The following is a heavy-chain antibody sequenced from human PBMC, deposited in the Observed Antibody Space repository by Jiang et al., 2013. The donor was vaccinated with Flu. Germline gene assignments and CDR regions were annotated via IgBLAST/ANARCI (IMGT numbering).Heavy chain of an antibody. CDR3: ARLDPEGDYGDYRYYFDY. CDR1: GGSISSYY. J-gene: IGHJ4*02. D-gene: IGHD4-17*01. CDR2: IYYSGST. V-gene: IGHV4-59*08. Sequence: GPGLVKPSETLSLTCTVSGGSISSYYWSWIRQPPGKGLEWIGYIYYSGSTNYNPSLKSRVTISVDTSKNQFSLKLSSVTAADTAVYYCARLDPEGDYGDYRYYFDYWGQGTLVTVSS.